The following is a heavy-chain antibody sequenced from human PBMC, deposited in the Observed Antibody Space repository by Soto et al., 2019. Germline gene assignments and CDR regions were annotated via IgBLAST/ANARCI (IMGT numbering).Heavy chain of an antibody. D-gene: IGHD1-26*01. J-gene: IGHJ4*02. V-gene: IGHV3-33*06. CDR1: GFPFSIYG. CDR2: IFYDGSTQ. CDR3: ENGPFTHSGSFLDYFEY. Sequence: QVHLVESGGGIVQPGRSLRLSCAASGFPFSIYGMHWVRQAPGKGLEWVAGIFYDGSTQYYVDSVKGRFTISRDNSKNTLDLQMSSLRAEDTAVYYCENGPFTHSGSFLDYFEYWGQGALVTVSS.